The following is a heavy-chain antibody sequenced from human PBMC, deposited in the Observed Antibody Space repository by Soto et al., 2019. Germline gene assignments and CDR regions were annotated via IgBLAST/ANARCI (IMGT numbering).Heavy chain of an antibody. Sequence: SVKVSCKASGRTFSSYAISWVRQAPGQGLEWMGGIIPIFGTANYAQKFQGRVTIPADESTSTAYMELSSLRSEDTAGYYCARCAYSGSWYGRWGYNWFERCGQRPLVTVSS. V-gene: IGHV1-69*13. J-gene: IGHJ5*02. CDR1: GRTFSSYA. D-gene: IGHD6-13*01. CDR2: IIPIFGTA. CDR3: ARCAYSGSWYGRWGYNWFER.